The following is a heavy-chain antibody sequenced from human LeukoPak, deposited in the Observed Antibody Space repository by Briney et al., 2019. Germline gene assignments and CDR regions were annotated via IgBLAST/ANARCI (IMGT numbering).Heavy chain of an antibody. CDR2: IIPIFGTA. CDR3: ARGGSGWYNLDY. V-gene: IGHV1-69*06. D-gene: IGHD6-19*01. Sequence: SVKVSCKASGYSSTNYAISWVRQAPGQGLEWMGGIIPIFGTANYAQKFQGRVTITADKSTSTAYMELSSLRSEDTAVYYCARGGSGWYNLDYWGQGTQVTVSS. J-gene: IGHJ4*02. CDR1: GYSSTNYA.